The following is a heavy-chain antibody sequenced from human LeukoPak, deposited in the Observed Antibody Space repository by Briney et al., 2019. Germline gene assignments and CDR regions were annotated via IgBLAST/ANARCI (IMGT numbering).Heavy chain of an antibody. Sequence: PGGSLRLSCAASGFTFSSYSMNWVRQAPGKGLKWVSYISSSSSTIYYADSVKGRFTISRDNAKNSLYLQMNSLRAEDTAVYYCARDSVVVTGYYYYYMDVWGKGTTVTVSS. V-gene: IGHV3-48*01. J-gene: IGHJ6*03. CDR3: ARDSVVVTGYYYYYMDV. CDR2: ISSSSSTI. CDR1: GFTFSSYS. D-gene: IGHD2-21*02.